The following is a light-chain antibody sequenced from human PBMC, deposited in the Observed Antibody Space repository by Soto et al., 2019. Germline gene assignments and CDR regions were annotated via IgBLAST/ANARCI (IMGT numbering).Light chain of an antibody. V-gene: IGKV3-20*01. CDR2: GAS. J-gene: IGKJ1*01. CDR1: QSVSSSY. CDR3: QQSS. Sequence: EIVLTQSPGTLSLSPGERATLSCRASQSVSSSYLAWYQQKPGQAPRLLIYGASSRATGIPDRFSGSGSGTDFPLTISRLETEDFAVYYCQQSSFVQGTKVEIK.